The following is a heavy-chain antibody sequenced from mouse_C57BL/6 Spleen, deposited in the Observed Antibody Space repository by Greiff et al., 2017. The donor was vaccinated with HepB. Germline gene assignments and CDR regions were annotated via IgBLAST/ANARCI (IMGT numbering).Heavy chain of an antibody. CDR1: GYTFTDYE. CDR2: IDPETGGT. Sequence: VQLQQSGAELVRPGASVTLSCKASGYTFTDYEMHWVKQTPVHGLEWIGAIDPETGGTAYNQKFKGKAILTADKSSSTAYMELRSLTSEDSAVYYCTKIYYGNYAAYWGQGTLVTVSA. V-gene: IGHV1-15*01. J-gene: IGHJ3*01. D-gene: IGHD2-1*01. CDR3: TKIYYGNYAAY.